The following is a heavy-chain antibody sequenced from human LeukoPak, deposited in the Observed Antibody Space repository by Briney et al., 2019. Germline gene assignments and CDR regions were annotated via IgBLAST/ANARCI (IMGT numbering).Heavy chain of an antibody. CDR1: GFTFSSYS. D-gene: IGHD3-22*01. J-gene: IGHJ4*02. CDR3: ARIDQNYYDSSGYPDY. CDR2: ISSSSSSYI. V-gene: IGHV3-21*01. Sequence: GGSLRLSCAASGFTFSSYSMNWVRQAPGKGLEWVSSISSSSSSYIYYADSVKGRFTISRDNAKNSLYLQMNSLRAEDTAVYYCARIDQNYYDSSGYPDYWGQGTLVTVSS.